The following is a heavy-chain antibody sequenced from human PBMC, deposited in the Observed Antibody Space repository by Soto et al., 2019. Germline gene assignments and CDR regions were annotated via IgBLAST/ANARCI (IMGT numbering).Heavy chain of an antibody. CDR1: GYTFTSYG. CDR3: ASSTNYYYSNGMDV. J-gene: IGHJ6*02. V-gene: IGHV1-18*01. Sequence: ASVKVSCKASGYTFTSYGISWVRQAPGQGLEWMGWISAYNGNTNYAQKLQGRVTMTTDTSTSTAYMELRSLRSDDTAVYYCASSTNYYYSNGMDVWGQGTTVTVSS. CDR2: ISAYNGNT.